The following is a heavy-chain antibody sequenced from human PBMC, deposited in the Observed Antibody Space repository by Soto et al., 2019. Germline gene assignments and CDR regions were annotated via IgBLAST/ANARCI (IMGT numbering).Heavy chain of an antibody. CDR2: IYPGDSDT. D-gene: IGHD4-4*01. V-gene: IGHV5-51*01. CDR3: ARQCGIGDLQYRCYYYYGMDV. J-gene: IGHJ6*02. Sequence: PGESLKISCKGSGYSFTSYWIGWVRQMPGKGLEWMGIIYPGDSDTRYSPSFQGQVTISADKSISTAYLQWSSLKASDTAMYYCARQCGIGDLQYRCYYYYGMDVWGQGTTVTVSS. CDR1: GYSFTSYW.